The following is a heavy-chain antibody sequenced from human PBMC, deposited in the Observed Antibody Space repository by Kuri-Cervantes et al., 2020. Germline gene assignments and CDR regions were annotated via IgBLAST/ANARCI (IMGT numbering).Heavy chain of an antibody. CDR1: GFTVSSNY. CDR3: ARANSGYEPKTNIYYYYGMDV. CDR2: IYSGGST. Sequence: GGSLRLSCAASGFTVSSNYMSWVRQAPGKGLEWVSVIYSGGSTYYADSVKGRFTISRDNSKNTLYLQMNSLRAEDTAVYYRARANSGYEPKTNIYYYYGMDVWGQGTTVTVSS. V-gene: IGHV3-66*02. J-gene: IGHJ6*02. D-gene: IGHD5-12*01.